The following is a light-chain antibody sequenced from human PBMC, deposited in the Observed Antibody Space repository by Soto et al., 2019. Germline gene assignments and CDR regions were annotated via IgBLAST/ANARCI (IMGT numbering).Light chain of an antibody. Sequence: EIGLTQSPGTLSLSPGERASLSCGASQSVDSYLAWYQQKPGQAPRLVIYGASNRSTGIPDRVSGSRSGTSFTPTISSLEPQDFAVYYCQQYASSPYTFGQGTNLEIK. CDR3: QQYASSPYT. J-gene: IGKJ2*01. V-gene: IGKV3-20*01. CDR1: QSVDSY. CDR2: GAS.